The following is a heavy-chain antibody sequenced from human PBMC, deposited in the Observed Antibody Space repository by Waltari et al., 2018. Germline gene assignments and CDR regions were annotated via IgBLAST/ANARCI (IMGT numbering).Heavy chain of an antibody. V-gene: IGHV3-23*04. CDR2: ISGSDGRT. Sequence: EVQLVESGGGLVQPGGSLRLSCAASGFTFRSYAMSWVRQAPGRGLGWVSVISGSDGRTNYADSAKGRFTISRDNVKNTLFLQMNSLRADDAAVYYCAKDLGGFSGSHWYFDLWGRGTLVTVSS. D-gene: IGHD5-12*01. J-gene: IGHJ2*01. CDR1: GFTFRSYA. CDR3: AKDLGGFSGSHWYFDL.